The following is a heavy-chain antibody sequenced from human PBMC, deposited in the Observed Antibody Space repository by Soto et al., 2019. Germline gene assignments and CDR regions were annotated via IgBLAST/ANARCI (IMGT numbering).Heavy chain of an antibody. CDR3: ARGPITMVRGVMSV. CDR2: INHSGST. Sequence: QVQLQQWGAGLLKPSETLSLTCAVYGGSFSGYYWSWIRQPPGKGLEWIGEINHSGSTNYNPSLKSRVTISVDTSKNQFSRKLSSVTAADTAVYYCARGPITMVRGVMSVWGQGTLVTVSS. CDR1: GGSFSGYY. D-gene: IGHD3-10*01. J-gene: IGHJ4*02. V-gene: IGHV4-34*01.